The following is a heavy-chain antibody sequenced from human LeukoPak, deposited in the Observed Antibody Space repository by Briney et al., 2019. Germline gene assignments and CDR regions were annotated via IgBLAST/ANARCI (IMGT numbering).Heavy chain of an antibody. CDR3: AGAGEMATIEDIHPEHDAFDI. CDR2: IIAILGTA. D-gene: IGHD5-24*01. CDR1: GGTFSSYA. Sequence: SVKVSCKASGGTFSSYAISWVRQAPGQGLEWMGGIIAILGTANYAQKFQGRVTITADESTSTAYMELSSLRSEDTAVYYCAGAGEMATIEDIHPEHDAFDIWGQGTMVTDSS. V-gene: IGHV1-69*01. J-gene: IGHJ3*02.